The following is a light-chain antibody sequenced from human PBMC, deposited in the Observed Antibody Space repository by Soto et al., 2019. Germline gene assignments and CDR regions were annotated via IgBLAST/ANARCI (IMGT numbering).Light chain of an antibody. J-gene: IGLJ2*01. Sequence: QPVLTQPPSVSGAPGQRVSISCTGSSSNIGAGYDVHWYQQLPGTAPKLLIYGNNNRPSGVPDRFSGSKSGTSASLAITGLQAEDEADYYGQSSDSSLSGSKVFGGGTKLTVL. CDR2: GNN. CDR1: SSNIGAGYD. V-gene: IGLV1-40*01. CDR3: QSSDSSLSGSKV.